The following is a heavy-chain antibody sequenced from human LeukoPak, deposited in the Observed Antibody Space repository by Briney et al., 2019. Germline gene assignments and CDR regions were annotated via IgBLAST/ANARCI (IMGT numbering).Heavy chain of an antibody. Sequence: SETLSLTCTVSGGSISSSSYYWGWIRQPPGKGLEWIGSIYYSGSTYYNPSLKSRVTISVDTSKNQFSLKLSSVTAADTAVYYCARVGGGRADWFDPWGQGTLVTVSS. CDR2: IYYSGST. J-gene: IGHJ5*02. CDR1: GGSISSSSYY. D-gene: IGHD1-1*01. V-gene: IGHV4-39*07. CDR3: ARVGGGRADWFDP.